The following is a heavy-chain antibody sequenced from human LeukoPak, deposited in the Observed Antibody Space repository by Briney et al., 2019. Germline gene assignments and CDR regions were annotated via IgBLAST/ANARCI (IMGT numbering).Heavy chain of an antibody. CDR2: INPNSGGT. J-gene: IGHJ4*02. CDR1: GYTFIGYY. Sequence: GASVKVSCKASGYTFIGYYVHWVRQAPGQGLEWMGRINPNSGGTNYVQKFQGRVTMTRDTSINTVYMELSRLRSDDTAVYYCAKGDLGDYVWGSYLLDCWGQGTLVTVSS. D-gene: IGHD3-16*02. CDR3: AKGDLGDYVWGSYLLDC. V-gene: IGHV1-2*06.